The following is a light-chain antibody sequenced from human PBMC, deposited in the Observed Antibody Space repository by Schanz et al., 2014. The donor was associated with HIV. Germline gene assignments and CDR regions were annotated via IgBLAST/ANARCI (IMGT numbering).Light chain of an antibody. CDR1: QSISFY. J-gene: IGKJ1*01. V-gene: IGKV3-11*01. Sequence: EIVLTQSPATLSLSPGERATLSCRASQSISFYLAWYQQKPGQAPRLLIHDVSNRATGIPARFSGSGSGTDFTLTIVNLQPEDSGTYYCHQYATTSWTFGQGTKVEVK. CDR3: HQYATTSWT. CDR2: DVS.